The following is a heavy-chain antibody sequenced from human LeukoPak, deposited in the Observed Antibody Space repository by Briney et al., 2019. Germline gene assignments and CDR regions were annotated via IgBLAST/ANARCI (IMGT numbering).Heavy chain of an antibody. Sequence: ASVKVSCKASGYTFTSYYMHWVRQAPGQGLEWMGIINPSGGSTNYAQKFQGRVTITADESTSTAYMELSSLRSEDTAVYYCARSRYCSGGSCYSILDYWGQGTLVTGSS. CDR3: ARSRYCSGGSCYSILDY. J-gene: IGHJ4*02. D-gene: IGHD2-15*01. V-gene: IGHV1-46*01. CDR2: INPSGGST. CDR1: GYTFTSYY.